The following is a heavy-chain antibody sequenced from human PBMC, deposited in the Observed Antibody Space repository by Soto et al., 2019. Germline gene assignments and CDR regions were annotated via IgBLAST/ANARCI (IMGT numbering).Heavy chain of an antibody. D-gene: IGHD2-2*02. CDR3: ARICSSTSCYTWYYYYGMDV. CDR2: IYYSGST. V-gene: IGHV4-31*03. J-gene: IGHJ6*02. CDR1: GGSISSGGYY. Sequence: SETLSLTCTVSGGSISSGGYYWSWIRQRPGKGLEWIGYIYYSGSTYYNPSLKSRVTISVDTSKNQFSLKLSPVTAADTAVYYCARICSSTSCYTWYYYYGMDVWGQGTTFTVS.